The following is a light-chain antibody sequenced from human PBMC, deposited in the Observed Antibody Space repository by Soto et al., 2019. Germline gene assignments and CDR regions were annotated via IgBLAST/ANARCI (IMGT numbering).Light chain of an antibody. CDR1: SSNIGARYD. CDR2: GNI. Sequence: QSALTQPPSVSGAPGQRVPISCTGSSSNIGARYDVHWYQCLPGTAPKHLIYGNINRPSGVPDRFSGSKSGTSASLAITGLQADDEADYYCQSYDISLSSPIFGGGTKVTVL. J-gene: IGLJ2*01. V-gene: IGLV1-40*01. CDR3: QSYDISLSSPI.